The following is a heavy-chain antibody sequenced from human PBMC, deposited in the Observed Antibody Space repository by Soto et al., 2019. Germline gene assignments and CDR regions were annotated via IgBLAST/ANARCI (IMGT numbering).Heavy chain of an antibody. CDR1: GFTFSSYS. J-gene: IGHJ4*02. D-gene: IGHD3-3*01. Sequence: LRLSCAASGFTFSSYSMNWVRQAPGKGLEWVSYISSSSTTIYHADSVKGRFTISRDNAKNSLYLQMNSLRDEDTAVYYCARDPSSYDFWSGYKYWGQGNLVTVSS. V-gene: IGHV3-48*02. CDR3: ARDPSSYDFWSGYKY. CDR2: ISSSSTTI.